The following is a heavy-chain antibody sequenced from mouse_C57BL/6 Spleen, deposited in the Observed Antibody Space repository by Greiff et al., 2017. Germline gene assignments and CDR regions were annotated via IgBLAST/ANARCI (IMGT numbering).Heavy chain of an antibody. CDR3: ARESDYYGSWFAY. Sequence: EVQGVASEGGLVQPGSSMKLSCTASGFTFSDYYMAWVRQVPEKGLEWVANINYDGSSTYYLDSLKRRLLISRDNAKNILYLQMISLKSEDTATYYCARESDYYGSWFAYWGQGTLVTVSA. V-gene: IGHV5-16*01. D-gene: IGHD1-1*01. CDR2: INYDGSST. J-gene: IGHJ3*01. CDR1: GFTFSDYY.